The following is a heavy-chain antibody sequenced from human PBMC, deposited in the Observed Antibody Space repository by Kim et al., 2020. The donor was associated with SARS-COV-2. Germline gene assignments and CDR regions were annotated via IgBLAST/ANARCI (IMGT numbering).Heavy chain of an antibody. Sequence: GGSLRLSCATSGITFSTSEMVWVRQAPGKGLEWTSYISESGSAIYYADSVMGRFTISRDNAKNSLYLQMNSLRVEDTAVYYCARARSSGWFGYFDDWGQGALVTVSS. CDR2: ISESGSAI. V-gene: IGHV3-48*03. CDR3: ARARSSGWFGYFDD. J-gene: IGHJ4*02. D-gene: IGHD6-19*01. CDR1: GITFSTSE.